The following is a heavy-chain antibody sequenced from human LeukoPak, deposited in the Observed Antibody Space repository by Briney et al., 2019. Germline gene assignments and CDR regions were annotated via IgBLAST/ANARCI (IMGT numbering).Heavy chain of an antibody. Sequence: SETLSHTCSVTGYSINKGFYWGWIRQPPGKGLEWIGTIYYNGRTYYNPSLKSRVTISMDTSKNQFSLELTSVTAADTAVFSCARTTELSWFDTWGQGTLVTVSS. CDR2: IYYNGRT. J-gene: IGHJ5*02. D-gene: IGHD4-17*01. V-gene: IGHV4-38-2*01. CDR1: GYSINKGFY. CDR3: ARTTELSWFDT.